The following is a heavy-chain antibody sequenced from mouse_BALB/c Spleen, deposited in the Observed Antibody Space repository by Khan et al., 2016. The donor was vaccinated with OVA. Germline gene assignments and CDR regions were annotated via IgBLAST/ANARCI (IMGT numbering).Heavy chain of an antibody. CDR3: ARWDWYFDV. J-gene: IGHJ1*01. CDR2: IDPANGNT. V-gene: IGHV14-3*02. Sequence: VQLQQSGAELVKPGASVKLSCTATGFNIKDTYMHWVKQRPEQGLEWIGRIDPANGNTKYDPKFQGKATITADTSSNTAYLQLSSLTSEDTAVYYCARWDWYFDVWGAGTTVTVSS. CDR1: GFNIKDTY.